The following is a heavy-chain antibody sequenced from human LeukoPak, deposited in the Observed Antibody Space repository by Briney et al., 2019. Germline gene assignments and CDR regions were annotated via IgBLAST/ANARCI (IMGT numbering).Heavy chain of an antibody. CDR3: AAGSYIDAFDI. V-gene: IGHV3-21*01. CDR2: ISSSSSYI. Sequence: GGSLRLSCAASGFTFSSYEMNWVRQAPGKGLEWVSSISSSSSYIYYADSVKGRFTISRDNAKNSLYLQMNSLRAEDTAVYYCAAGSYIDAFDIWGQGTMVTVSS. CDR1: GFTFSSYE. J-gene: IGHJ3*02. D-gene: IGHD6-6*01.